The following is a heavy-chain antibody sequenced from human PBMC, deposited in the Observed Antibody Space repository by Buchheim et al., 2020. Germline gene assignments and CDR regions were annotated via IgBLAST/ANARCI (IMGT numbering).Heavy chain of an antibody. CDR2: IKGDGSET. CDR1: GFTFSDYW. D-gene: IGHD1-1*01. Sequence: EVQLGESGGGLVQPGGSRRLSCAASGFTFSDYWMTWLRQPPGKGLEWVASIKGDGSETVYVGSLRGRFTVSRDNARNSLFLEMNSLSGEDTAVYYCARVGTWLSFDYWGQGSL. J-gene: IGHJ4*02. V-gene: IGHV3-7*01. CDR3: ARVGTWLSFDY.